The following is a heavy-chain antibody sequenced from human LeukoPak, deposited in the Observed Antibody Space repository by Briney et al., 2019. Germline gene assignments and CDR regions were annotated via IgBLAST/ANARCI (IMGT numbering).Heavy chain of an antibody. Sequence: PSETLCLTCTVSGGSISSSSYYWGWIRQPPGKGLEWIGSIYYSGSTYYNPSLKSRVTISVDTSKNQFSLKLSSVTAADTAVYYCARLVDSSGYYDSTFDYWGQGTLVTVSS. V-gene: IGHV4-39*01. J-gene: IGHJ4*02. CDR2: IYYSGST. CDR1: GGSISSSSYY. D-gene: IGHD3-22*01. CDR3: ARLVDSSGYYDSTFDY.